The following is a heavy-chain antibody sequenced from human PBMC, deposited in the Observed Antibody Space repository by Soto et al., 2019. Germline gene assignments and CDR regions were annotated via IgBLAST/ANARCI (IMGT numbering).Heavy chain of an antibody. CDR3: TRDSASYSSSSGSYWYFDL. V-gene: IGHV3-48*02. D-gene: IGHD6-6*01. Sequence: PGGSLRLSCAASGFTFSSYSMNWVRQAPGKGLEWVSYTSSGSATIYYADSVKGRFTISRDNAKNSLYLQMNSLRDEDTAVYYCTRDSASYSSSSGSYWYFDLWGRGTLVTVSS. CDR2: TSSGSATI. CDR1: GFTFSSYS. J-gene: IGHJ2*01.